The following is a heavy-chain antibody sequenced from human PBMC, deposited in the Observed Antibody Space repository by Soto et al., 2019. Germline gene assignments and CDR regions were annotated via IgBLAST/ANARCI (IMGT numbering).Heavy chain of an antibody. CDR1: GGSCSGYD. V-gene: IGHV4-34*01. J-gene: IGHJ6*03. D-gene: IGHD4-4*01. CDR3: ARDDYTNYYYYMDV. CDR2: INHSGST. Sequence: SETLCLSCAVEGGSCSGYDWSWILQPPGKGLEWIGEINHSGSTNYNPSLKSRVTISVDTSKNQFSLKLSSVTAADTAVYFCARDDYTNYYYYMDVWGKGTTVTVSS.